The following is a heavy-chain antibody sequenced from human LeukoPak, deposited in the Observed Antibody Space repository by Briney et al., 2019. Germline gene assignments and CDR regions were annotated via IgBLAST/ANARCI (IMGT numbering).Heavy chain of an antibody. CDR1: GFTFSSYA. CDR2: ISYDGSNK. Sequence: GGSLRLSCAASGFTFSSYAMHWVRQAPGKGLEWVAVISYDGSNKYYADSVKGRFAISRDNSKNTLYLQMNSLRAEDTAVYYCARVGGYGDYYLDYWGQGTLVTVSS. J-gene: IGHJ4*02. CDR3: ARVGGYGDYYLDY. V-gene: IGHV3-30*09. D-gene: IGHD4-17*01.